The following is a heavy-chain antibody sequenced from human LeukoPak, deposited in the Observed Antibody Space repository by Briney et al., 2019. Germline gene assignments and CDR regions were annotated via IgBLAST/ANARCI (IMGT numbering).Heavy chain of an antibody. CDR2: IKQDGSEK. D-gene: IGHD6-19*01. Sequence: GGSLRLSCAASGFTFSSYWMGWVRQAPGKGLEWVANIKQDGSEKYYVDSVKGRFTISRDNAKNSLYLQMNSLRAEDTAVYYCAREIAVATFDIWGQGTKVTVSS. CDR1: GFTFSSYW. V-gene: IGHV3-7*01. J-gene: IGHJ3*02. CDR3: AREIAVATFDI.